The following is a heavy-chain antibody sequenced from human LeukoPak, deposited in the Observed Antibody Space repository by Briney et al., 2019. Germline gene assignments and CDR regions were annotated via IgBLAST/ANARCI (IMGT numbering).Heavy chain of an antibody. J-gene: IGHJ4*02. Sequence: PSETLSLTCTVSGGSISSSSYYWGWIRQPPGKGLEWIGSIYYSGSTYYNPSLKSRVTISVDTSKNQFSLKLSSVTAADTAVYYCAKDSGYTSSWYFGDYWGQGTLVTVSS. V-gene: IGHV4-39*02. CDR2: IYYSGST. CDR1: GGSISSSSYY. D-gene: IGHD6-13*01. CDR3: AKDSGYTSSWYFGDY.